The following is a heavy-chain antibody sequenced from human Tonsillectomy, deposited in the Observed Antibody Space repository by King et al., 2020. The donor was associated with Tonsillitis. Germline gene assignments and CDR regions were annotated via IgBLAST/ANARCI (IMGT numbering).Heavy chain of an antibody. CDR1: GGSISSYY. CDR2: IYYSGST. V-gene: IGHV4-59*01. D-gene: IGHD6-19*01. Sequence: VQLQESGPGLVKPSETLSLTCTVSGGSISSYYWSWIRQPPGKGLEWIGYIYYSGSTNYNPSLKSRVTISVDKSKNQFSLKLRSVTAADTAVYYCARASYSSGWYWFDPWGQGTLVTVSS. CDR3: ARASYSSGWYWFDP. J-gene: IGHJ5*02.